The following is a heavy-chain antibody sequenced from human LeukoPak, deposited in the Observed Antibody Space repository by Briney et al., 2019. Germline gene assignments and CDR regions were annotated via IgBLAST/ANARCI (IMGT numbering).Heavy chain of an antibody. CDR1: GFTFSTYG. D-gene: IGHD6-19*01. Sequence: PGGSLRLSCAASGFTFSTYGMSWVRQAPGKGLEWVISISGSGSTTYYADSVKGRFTISRDNSKNMLYLQMTSLRAEDTAVYYCAKGTSTYSSGSFDYWGQGTLVTVSS. V-gene: IGHV3-23*01. CDR2: ISGSGSTT. J-gene: IGHJ4*02. CDR3: AKGTSTYSSGSFDY.